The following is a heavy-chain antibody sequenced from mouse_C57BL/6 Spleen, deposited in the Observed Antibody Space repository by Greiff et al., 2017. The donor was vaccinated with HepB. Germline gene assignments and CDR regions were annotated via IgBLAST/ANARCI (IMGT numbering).Heavy chain of an antibody. V-gene: IGHV1-18*01. CDR3: AREVYGSSYGYAMDY. Sequence: EVQLQQSGPELVKPGASVKIPCKASGYTFTDYNMDWVKQSHGKSLEWIGDINPNNGGTIYNQKFKGKATLTVDKSSSTAYMELRSLTSEDTAVYYCAREVYGSSYGYAMDYWGQGTSVTVSS. CDR1: GYTFTDYN. J-gene: IGHJ4*01. CDR2: INPNNGGT. D-gene: IGHD1-1*01.